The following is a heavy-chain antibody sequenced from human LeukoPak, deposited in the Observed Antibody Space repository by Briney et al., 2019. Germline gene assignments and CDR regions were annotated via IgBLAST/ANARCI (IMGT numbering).Heavy chain of an antibody. CDR3: ATDDFWSGSDGWFDP. CDR1: GGSISSGGYY. V-gene: IGHV4-30-2*01. CDR2: IYHSGST. J-gene: IGHJ5*02. D-gene: IGHD3-3*01. Sequence: SQTLSLTCTASGGSISSGGYYWSWIRQPPGKGLEWIGYIYHSGSTYYNPSLKSRVTISVDRSKNQFSLKLSSVTAADTAVYYCATDDFWSGSDGWFDPWGQGTLVTVSS.